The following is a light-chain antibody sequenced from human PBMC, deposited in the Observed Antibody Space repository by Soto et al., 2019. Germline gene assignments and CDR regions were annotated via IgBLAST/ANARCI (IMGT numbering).Light chain of an antibody. CDR1: QSIANN. V-gene: IGKV3-15*01. CDR2: DAS. CDR3: QRYNNWPLT. J-gene: IGKJ4*01. Sequence: ESVSTQSPGTLALSPGEGATLSCRASQSIANNYLTWYQQKPGQAPRVLIYDASTRATGVPARFSGSRSGTEFTLTINSLQSEDFAVYYCQRYNNWPLTFGGGTKVDIK.